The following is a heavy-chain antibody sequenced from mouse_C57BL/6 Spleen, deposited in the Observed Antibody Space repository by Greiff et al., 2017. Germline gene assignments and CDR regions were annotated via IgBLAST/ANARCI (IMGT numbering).Heavy chain of an antibody. CDR1: GFTFSDYY. J-gene: IGHJ2*01. CDR3: ARLYYDYDLYYFDY. Sequence: EVKLVESEGGLVQPGSSMKLSCTASGFTFSDYYMAWVRQVPEKGLEWVANINYDGSSTYYLDSLKSRFIISRDNAKNILYLQMSSLKSEDTATYYCARLYYDYDLYYFDYWGQGTTLTVSS. CDR2: INYDGSST. V-gene: IGHV5-16*01. D-gene: IGHD2-4*01.